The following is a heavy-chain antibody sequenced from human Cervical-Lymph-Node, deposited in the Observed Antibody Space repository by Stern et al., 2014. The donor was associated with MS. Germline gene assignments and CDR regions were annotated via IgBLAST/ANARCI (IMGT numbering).Heavy chain of an antibody. CDR1: GFTFSSYT. J-gene: IGHJ4*02. CDR3: AKDLPYASGRPDY. CDR2: ITGSGGNT. D-gene: IGHD3-10*01. V-gene: IGHV3-23*04. Sequence: EVQLVESGGGLVHPGGPLRLSCEASGFTFSSYTMTWVRQAPGKGLEWVSSITGSGGNTYYTHSVKGRFTISRDNSRNTVYLQVHSLRAEDTAVYHCAKDLPYASGRPDYWGQGTLVTVSS.